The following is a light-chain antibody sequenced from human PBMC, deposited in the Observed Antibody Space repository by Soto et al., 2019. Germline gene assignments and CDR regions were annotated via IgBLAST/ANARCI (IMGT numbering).Light chain of an antibody. CDR3: SSYTISSTLV. J-gene: IGLJ2*01. Sequence: QSVLTQPASVSGSPGQSIAISCTGTSSDVGSYNFVSWYQQHPGNAPKLLLYEVSNRPSGVSHRFSGSKSGNTASLTISGLQPEDEADYYCSSYTISSTLVFSGGTKLTVL. V-gene: IGLV2-14*01. CDR1: SSDVGSYNF. CDR2: EVS.